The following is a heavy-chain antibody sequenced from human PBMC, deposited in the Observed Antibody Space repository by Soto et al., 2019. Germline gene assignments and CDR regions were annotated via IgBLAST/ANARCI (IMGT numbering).Heavy chain of an antibody. CDR1: GFTFSNYG. Sequence: GGSLRLSCAASGFTFSNYGMHWVRQAPGKGLEWVAVIWYDGSNKYYADSVKGRFTISRDNSKNTLYLQMNSLRAEDTAVYYCAREGYVDTAMVIPYFGYWGQGTLVTVSS. V-gene: IGHV3-33*01. CDR3: AREGYVDTAMVIPYFGY. D-gene: IGHD5-18*01. CDR2: IWYDGSNK. J-gene: IGHJ4*02.